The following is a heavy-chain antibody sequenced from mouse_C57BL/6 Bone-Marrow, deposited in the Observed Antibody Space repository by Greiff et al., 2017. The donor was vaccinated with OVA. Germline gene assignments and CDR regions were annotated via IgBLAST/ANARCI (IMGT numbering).Heavy chain of an antibody. CDR1: GYTFTDYN. CDR3: ARGGYYDYDGGAWFAY. J-gene: IGHJ3*01. D-gene: IGHD2-4*01. Sequence: VQLKESGPELAKPGASVKIPCKASGYTFTDYNMDWVKQSHGKSLEWIGDINSNNGGTIYNQKFKGKATLTVDKSSSTAYMELRSLTSGDTAVYYCARGGYYDYDGGAWFAYWGQGTLVTVSA. CDR2: INSNNGGT. V-gene: IGHV1-18*01.